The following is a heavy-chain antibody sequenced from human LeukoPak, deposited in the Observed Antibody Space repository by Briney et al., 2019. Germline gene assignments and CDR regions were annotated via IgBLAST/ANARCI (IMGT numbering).Heavy chain of an antibody. J-gene: IGHJ6*02. V-gene: IGHV1-46*01. Sequence: GASVKVSCKASGYTFTSYYMHWVRQAPGQGLEWMGIINPNSGSTTYAQDFQDSVTMTRDTSTSTVYMELSSLRSEDTAVYYCARGDGYIRYGMDVWGQGTTVTVS. CDR2: INPNSGST. CDR3: ARGDGYIRYGMDV. D-gene: IGHD5-24*01. CDR1: GYTFTSYY.